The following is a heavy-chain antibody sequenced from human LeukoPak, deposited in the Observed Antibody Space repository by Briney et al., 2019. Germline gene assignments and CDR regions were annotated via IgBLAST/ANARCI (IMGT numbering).Heavy chain of an antibody. CDR1: GGSISSYY. V-gene: IGHV4-59*01. J-gene: IGHJ5*02. Sequence: SETLSLTCTGTGGSISSYYWSWIRQPPGKGLEWIGYIYYSGSTNYNPSLKSRVTISVDTSKNQFSLKLSSVTAADTAVYYCAREGYSGSYYEPWGQGTLVTVSS. D-gene: IGHD1-26*01. CDR2: IYYSGST. CDR3: AREGYSGSYYEP.